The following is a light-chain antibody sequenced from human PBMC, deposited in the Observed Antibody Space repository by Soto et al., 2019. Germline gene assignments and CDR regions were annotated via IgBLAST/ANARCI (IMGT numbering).Light chain of an antibody. J-gene: IGLJ1*01. CDR1: SSDVGGYNY. V-gene: IGLV2-14*01. CDR3: SSYRSSLSV. Sequence: QSVLTQPASVSGSPGQSITISCTGTSSDVGGYNYVSWYQQHPGKAPQLMIYDVSNRPSGVSTRFSGSKSGNTASLTISGLQAEDEADYYCSSYRSSLSVFGTGTKVTVL. CDR2: DVS.